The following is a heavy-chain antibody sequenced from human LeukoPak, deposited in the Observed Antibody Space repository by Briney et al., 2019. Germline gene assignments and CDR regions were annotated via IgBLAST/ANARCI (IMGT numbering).Heavy chain of an antibody. J-gene: IGHJ4*02. D-gene: IGHD1-26*01. CDR2: ILYDGSNK. CDR3: ASDPSGSYPLDY. Sequence: GGSLRLSCAASGFTFSSYGMHWVRQAPGEGLEWGAGILYDGSNKYYTDSVKGRFTISRDKSKNTLYLQMNSLRAEDTAVYDCASDPSGSYPLDYWGQGTLVTVSS. CDR1: GFTFSSYG. V-gene: IGHV3-30*03.